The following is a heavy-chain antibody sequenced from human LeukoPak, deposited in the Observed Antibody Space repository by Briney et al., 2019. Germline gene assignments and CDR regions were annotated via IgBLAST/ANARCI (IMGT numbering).Heavy chain of an antibody. CDR2: INSDGSST. D-gene: IGHD6-19*01. Sequence: GGSLRLSCAASGFTFSTYWMHWVRQAPGKGPVWVSRINSDGSSTSYADSVKGRFTISRDNAKNTLYLQMNSLRAEDTALYYCARASRWLAFDDWGQGALVTVSA. J-gene: IGHJ4*02. V-gene: IGHV3-74*01. CDR1: GFTFSTYW. CDR3: ARASRWLAFDD.